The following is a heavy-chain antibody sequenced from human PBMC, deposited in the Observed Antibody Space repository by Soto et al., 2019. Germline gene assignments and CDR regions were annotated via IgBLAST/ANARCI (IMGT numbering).Heavy chain of an antibody. CDR2: IYYRGSI. Sequence: PSETLSLTCTVSGVPISSYYWSWIRQPPGKGLEWIGNIYYRGSINYNPSLRSRVTISVDTSKNQFSLKLTSVTAADTAVYYCARDIGGYIHWGQATVVTVSS. CDR1: GVPISSYY. J-gene: IGHJ4*02. D-gene: IGHD6-13*01. V-gene: IGHV4-59*01. CDR3: ARDIGGYIH.